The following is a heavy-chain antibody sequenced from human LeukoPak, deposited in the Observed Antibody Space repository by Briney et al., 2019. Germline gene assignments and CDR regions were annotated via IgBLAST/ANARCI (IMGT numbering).Heavy chain of an antibody. V-gene: IGHV1-2*02. CDR3: ARGPPYGSRSDYLDS. CDR2: INPNSGGT. J-gene: IGHJ4*02. Sequence: ASVKVSCKASGYTFTGYYMHWVRQAPGQGFEWMGWINPNSGGTNYAQYFQGRVTMTRDTSISTAYMELSRLRSDDTAVYYCARGPPYGSRSDYLDSWGQGILVTVSS. D-gene: IGHD3-10*01. CDR1: GYTFTGYY.